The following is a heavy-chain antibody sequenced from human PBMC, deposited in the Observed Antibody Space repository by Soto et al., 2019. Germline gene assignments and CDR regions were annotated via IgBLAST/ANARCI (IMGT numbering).Heavy chain of an antibody. CDR1: GGTFSNYA. CDR2: IIPVFGTV. J-gene: IGHJ5*02. V-gene: IGHV1-69*01. D-gene: IGHD6-13*01. CDR3: ASDNPYNNSCGNWFDP. Sequence: QVRLVQSGAEVKKPGSSVKVSCKASGGTFSNYAITWLRLAPGQGLEWLGGIIPVFGTVNYAQKFQGRVTKTADESTSTAYMVLNRLRSEDTAVYYCASDNPYNNSCGNWFDPWGQGTLVIVS.